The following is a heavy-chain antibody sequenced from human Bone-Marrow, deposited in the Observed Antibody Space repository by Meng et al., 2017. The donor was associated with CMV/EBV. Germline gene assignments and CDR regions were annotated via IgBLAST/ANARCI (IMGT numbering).Heavy chain of an antibody. Sequence: SETLSLTCTVSPGSMSSYYWNWIRQPPGKGLEWIGYIYYSGSTNYNPSLKSRVTISVDTSKNQFSLKLSSVTAADTAVYYCARSHHYDFWSGYYTFTNWGQGTLVTVSS. D-gene: IGHD3-3*01. CDR1: PGSMSSYY. V-gene: IGHV4-59*01. CDR2: IYYSGST. CDR3: ARSHHYDFWSGYYTFTN. J-gene: IGHJ4*02.